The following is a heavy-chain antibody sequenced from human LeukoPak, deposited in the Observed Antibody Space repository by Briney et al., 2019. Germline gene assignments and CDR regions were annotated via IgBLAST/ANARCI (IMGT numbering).Heavy chain of an antibody. CDR1: GDSISSYY. D-gene: IGHD1/OR15-1a*01. CDR3: ARETVHKQSYYYYYMDV. Sequence: PSETLSLTCTVSGDSISSYYWTWIRQPPGKGLEWIGYIYYSGSTNYNPSLKSRVTISVDTSKNQFSLKLSSVTAADTAVYYCARETVHKQSYYYYYMDVWGKGTTVTVSS. J-gene: IGHJ6*03. CDR2: IYYSGST. V-gene: IGHV4-59*01.